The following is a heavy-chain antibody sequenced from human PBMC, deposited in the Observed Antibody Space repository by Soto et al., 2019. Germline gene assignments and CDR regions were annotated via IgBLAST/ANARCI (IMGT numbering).Heavy chain of an antibody. J-gene: IGHJ4*02. Sequence: EVQLVESGGGLVQPGGSLRLSCAASGFTFSSYWMSWVRQAPGKGLEWVANIKQDGSEKYYVDSVKGRFTISRDNAKNSLYLQMNSLRAEDTAVYYCARVPRQNFSSGWGPLDYWGQGTLVTVSS. CDR3: ARVPRQNFSSGWGPLDY. CDR2: IKQDGSEK. D-gene: IGHD6-19*01. V-gene: IGHV3-7*01. CDR1: GFTFSSYW.